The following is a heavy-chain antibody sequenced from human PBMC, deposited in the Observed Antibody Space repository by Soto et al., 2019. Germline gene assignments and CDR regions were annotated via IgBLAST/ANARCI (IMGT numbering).Heavy chain of an antibody. CDR1: GYTFTSYA. D-gene: IGHD2-15*01. J-gene: IGHJ4*02. CDR3: ARGWGYCSGGSCPDY. Sequence: GASVKVSCKASGYTFTSYAMHWVRQAPGQRLEWMGWINAGNGNTKYSQKFQGRVTITRDTSASTAYMELSSLRSEDTAVYYCARGWGYCSGGSCPDYWGQGTLVTVSS. CDR2: INAGNGNT. V-gene: IGHV1-3*01.